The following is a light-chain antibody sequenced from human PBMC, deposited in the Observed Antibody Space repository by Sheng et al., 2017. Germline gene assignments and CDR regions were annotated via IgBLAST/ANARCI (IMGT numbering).Light chain of an antibody. CDR1: SLTSYY. CDR3: ISRDSTNSRDNSGNYWE. J-gene: IGLJ3*02. V-gene: IGLV3-19*01. CDR2: NKN. Sequence: SSELTQDPAVSVALGQTVRITCQGDSLTSYYASWYQQKPGQAPVLVIYNKNSRPSGVPDRFSGSSSGNTASLTITGAQAEDEADYYCISRDSTNSRDNSGNYWEFGGGTKLTVL.